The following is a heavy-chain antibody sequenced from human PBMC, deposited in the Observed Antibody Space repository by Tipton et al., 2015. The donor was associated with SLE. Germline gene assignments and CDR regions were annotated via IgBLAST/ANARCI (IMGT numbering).Heavy chain of an antibody. J-gene: IGHJ4*02. Sequence: TLSLTCTVSGYSISSGYYWGWIRQPPGKGLEWIGSIYHSGSTYYNPSLKSRVTISVDTSKNQFSLKLSSVTAADTAVYYCATRPHDYGDFTPFDYWGQGTLVTVSS. CDR1: GYSISSGYY. CDR2: IYHSGST. CDR3: ATRPHDYGDFTPFDY. V-gene: IGHV4-38-2*02. D-gene: IGHD4-17*01.